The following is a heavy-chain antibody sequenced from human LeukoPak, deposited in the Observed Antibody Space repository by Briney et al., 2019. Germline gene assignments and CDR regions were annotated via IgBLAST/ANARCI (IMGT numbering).Heavy chain of an antibody. CDR1: GGSISSYY. CDR2: IYYSGST. J-gene: IGHJ4*02. CDR3: ARDQGIAVAFYYFDY. V-gene: IGHV4-59*01. D-gene: IGHD6-19*01. Sequence: SETLSLTCTVSGGSISSYYWSWIRRPPGKGLEWIGYIYYSGSTNYNPSLKSRVTISVDTSKNQFSLKLSSVTAADTAVYYCARDQGIAVAFYYFDYWGQGTLVTVSS.